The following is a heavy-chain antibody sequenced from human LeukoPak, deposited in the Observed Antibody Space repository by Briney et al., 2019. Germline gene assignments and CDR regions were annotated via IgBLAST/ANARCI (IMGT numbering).Heavy chain of an antibody. CDR1: RFTFSNYW. D-gene: IGHD6-19*01. Sequence: GGSLRLSCGASRFTFSNYWMSWVRQAPGKGLEWVANIKEDGSEKDYVDSVKGRFTISRDNAKNTLYLQMNSLRAEDTAVYYCARAKYSSGWYFDYWGQGTLVTVSS. J-gene: IGHJ4*02. CDR2: IKEDGSEK. V-gene: IGHV3-7*01. CDR3: ARAKYSSGWYFDY.